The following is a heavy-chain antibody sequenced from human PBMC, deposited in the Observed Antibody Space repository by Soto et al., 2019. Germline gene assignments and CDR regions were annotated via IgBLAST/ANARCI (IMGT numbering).Heavy chain of an antibody. CDR3: AREKNEYSSSFDAFDI. Sequence: GASVKVSCKASGYTFTSYGISWVRQAPGQGLERMGWISAYNGNTNYAQKLQGRVTMTTDTSTSTAYMELRSLRSDDTAVYYCAREKNEYSSSFDAFDIWGQGTMVTVSS. J-gene: IGHJ3*02. V-gene: IGHV1-18*01. D-gene: IGHD6-6*01. CDR2: ISAYNGNT. CDR1: GYTFTSYG.